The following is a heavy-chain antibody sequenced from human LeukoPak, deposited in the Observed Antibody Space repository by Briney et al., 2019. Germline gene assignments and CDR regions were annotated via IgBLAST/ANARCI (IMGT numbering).Heavy chain of an antibody. CDR3: ARELRYDNSDSGAF. V-gene: IGHV4-31*02. CDR1: GGSISSGGYY. D-gene: IGHD3-22*01. J-gene: IGHJ3*01. Sequence: PSETLSLTCSASGGSISSGGYYWSWIRQHPGKGLEWIGYIYYSGSTYYNPSLKSRVTISVDTSKNQFSLKLTSVTAADTALYYCARELRYDNSDSGAFWGQGTVATVSS. CDR2: IYYSGST.